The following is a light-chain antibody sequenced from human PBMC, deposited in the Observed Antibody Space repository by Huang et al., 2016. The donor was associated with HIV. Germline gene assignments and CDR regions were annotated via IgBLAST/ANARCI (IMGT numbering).Light chain of an antibody. V-gene: IGKV1-39*01. CDR1: QTITTY. J-gene: IGKJ5*01. Sequence: DIQMTQSPSSLSASVGDRVTITCRASQTITTYLNWYQQKPGKAPKLLIYAASSVHGGVPSRFSGSGSGTDFTLTISSLQPEDFATYYCPQSYSSQRTFGQGTRLEIK. CDR2: AAS. CDR3: PQSYSSQRT.